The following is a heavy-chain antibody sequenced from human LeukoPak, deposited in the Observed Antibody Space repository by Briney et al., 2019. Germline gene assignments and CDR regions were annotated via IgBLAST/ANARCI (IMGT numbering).Heavy chain of an antibody. Sequence: GGSLRLSCAASGFPFSNYWMHWVRQAPGKGLVWVSRVNSDGSTTNYADSVKGRFTISRDNAENTLYMRMNSLRPEDTAVYYCARDPSLATSSGYDPRRFDYWGQGTLVTVSS. CDR2: VNSDGSTT. CDR3: ARDPSLATSSGYDPRRFDY. J-gene: IGHJ4*02. V-gene: IGHV3-74*01. D-gene: IGHD5-12*01. CDR1: GFPFSNYW.